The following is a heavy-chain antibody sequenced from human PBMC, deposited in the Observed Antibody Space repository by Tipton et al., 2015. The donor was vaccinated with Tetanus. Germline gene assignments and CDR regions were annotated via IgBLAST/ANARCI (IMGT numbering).Heavy chain of an antibody. CDR1: GGSFSDFY. V-gene: IGHV4-34*01. D-gene: IGHD3-10*01. Sequence: TLSLTCAVSGGSFSDFYWSWIRQPPGKGLEWIGEINHSGSTNSKPSLKSRVTISLDTSKTHFYLNLSSVTAADTAVYYCARGDYYGSGTYDVWGQGTTVTVPS. CDR2: INHSGST. J-gene: IGHJ6*02. CDR3: ARGDYYGSGTYDV.